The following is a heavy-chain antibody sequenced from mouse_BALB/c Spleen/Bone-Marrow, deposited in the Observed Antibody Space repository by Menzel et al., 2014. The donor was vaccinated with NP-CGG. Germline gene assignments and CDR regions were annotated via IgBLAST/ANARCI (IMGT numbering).Heavy chain of an antibody. CDR3: ARNFYGSSYFDY. CDR1: GYTFTAYA. V-gene: IGHV1-67*01. CDR2: ISTYSGNT. Sequence: QVQLKESGPELVRPGVSVKLSCKGSGYTFTAYAMHWVKQSHAKSLEWIGLISTYSGNTHYNQNFKGKATMTVDKSSSTAYMELARLTSEDSAIYYCARNFYGSSYFDYCGQGTTLTVSS. J-gene: IGHJ2*01. D-gene: IGHD1-1*01.